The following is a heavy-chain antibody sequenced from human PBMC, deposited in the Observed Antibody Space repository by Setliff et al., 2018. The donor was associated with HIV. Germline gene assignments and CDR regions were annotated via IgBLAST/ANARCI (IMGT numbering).Heavy chain of an antibody. CDR3: ARLKGFVLVVAASYYFDD. CDR1: GYSISSGHY. CDR2: IHHSGNT. D-gene: IGHD2-15*01. J-gene: IGHJ4*02. V-gene: IGHV4-38-2*01. Sequence: SETLSLTCAVSGYSISSGHYWGWIRQSPGKGLEWIASIHHSGNTYHNPSLKSRVTMSVDLSKNQFSLKLRSVTAADMAVYYCARLKGFVLVVAASYYFDDWSKTTLVKVSS.